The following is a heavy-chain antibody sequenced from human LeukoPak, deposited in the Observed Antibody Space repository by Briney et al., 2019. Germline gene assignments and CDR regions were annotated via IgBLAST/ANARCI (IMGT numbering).Heavy chain of an antibody. Sequence: GGSLRLSCAASGLNLDAYAMHWVRQAPGKGLEWVSLISGDGTITYYADSVKGRFTISRDNSKNSLFLEMNSLRSEDTAVYYCATGGQWDLLVYWGQGTLVTVSS. CDR2: ISGDGTIT. D-gene: IGHD1-26*01. CDR3: ATGGQWDLLVY. CDR1: GLNLDAYA. J-gene: IGHJ4*02. V-gene: IGHV3-43*02.